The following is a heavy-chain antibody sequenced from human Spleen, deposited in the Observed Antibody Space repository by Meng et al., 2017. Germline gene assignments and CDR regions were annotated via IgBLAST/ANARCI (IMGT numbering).Heavy chain of an antibody. D-gene: IGHD3-16*02. J-gene: IGHJ4*02. CDR1: GFTVNSNY. Sequence: GESLKISCAASGFTVNSNYMSWVRQAPGKGLEWVSVIYGGGNTYYADSVKGRFTITRDNSKNTLNLQMNNLRAEDTAVYYCAGEPPTHYVWGSYRYSGDNYFDYWGQGALVTVSS. V-gene: IGHV3-53*01. CDR3: AGEPPTHYVWGSYRYSGDNYFDY. CDR2: IYGGGNT.